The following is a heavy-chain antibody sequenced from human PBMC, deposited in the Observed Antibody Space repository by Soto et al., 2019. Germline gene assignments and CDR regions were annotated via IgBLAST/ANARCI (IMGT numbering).Heavy chain of an antibody. CDR2: ISSSGSTI. CDR3: ARVAAAGITIYGMDV. Sequence: GGSLRLSCAASGFTFSDYYMSWIRQAPGKGLEWVSYISSSGSTIYYAASVKGRFTISRDNAKNSLYLQMNSLRAEDTAMYYCARVAAAGITIYGMDVWGQGTTVTAP. J-gene: IGHJ6*02. CDR1: GFTFSDYY. V-gene: IGHV3-11*01. D-gene: IGHD6-13*01.